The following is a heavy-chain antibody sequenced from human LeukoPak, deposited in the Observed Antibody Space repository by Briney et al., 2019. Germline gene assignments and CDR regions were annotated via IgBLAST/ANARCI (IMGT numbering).Heavy chain of an antibody. CDR1: GFTVSSNY. CDR2: IYSGGST. J-gene: IGHJ4*02. D-gene: IGHD3-9*01. V-gene: IGHV3-66*01. CDR3: ATIGPMTYYDILTGYPDY. Sequence: GGSLRLSCAASGFTVSSNYMSWVRQAPGKGLEWVSVIYSGGSTYYADSVKGRFTISRDNSKNTLYLQMNSLRAEDTAVYYCATIGPMTYYDILTGYPDYWGQGTLVTVSS.